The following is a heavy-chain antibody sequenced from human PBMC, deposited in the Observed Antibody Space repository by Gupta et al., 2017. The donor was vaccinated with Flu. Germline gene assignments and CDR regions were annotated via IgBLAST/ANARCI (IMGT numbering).Heavy chain of an antibody. V-gene: IGHV3-48*03. CDR2: ISSSAIT. CDR3: ARGHWDN. J-gene: IGHJ4*02. Sequence: EVQLVESGGGLVQPGGSLRLSCAASGFNFRSYEMSWGRQAPGRGLELVSFISSSAITYYTDPVRGRFTISRDNANNSLYLQMSSLRDEDTAVYYCARGHWDNWGQGTLVTVSS. CDR1: GFNFRSYE.